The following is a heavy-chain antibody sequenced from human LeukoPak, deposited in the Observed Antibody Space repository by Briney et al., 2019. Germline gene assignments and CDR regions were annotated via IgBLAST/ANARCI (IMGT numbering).Heavy chain of an antibody. V-gene: IGHV5-51*01. J-gene: IGHJ4*02. CDR3: ARALTRGYSYGYEYYFDY. CDR2: IYPGDSDT. D-gene: IGHD5-18*01. Sequence: PGESLKISCKGSGYSFTSYWIGWVRQMPGKGLEWMGIIYPGDSDTRYSPSFQGQVTISADKSISTAYLQWSSLKASDTAMYYCARALTRGYSYGYEYYFDYWGQGTLVTVSS. CDR1: GYSFTSYW.